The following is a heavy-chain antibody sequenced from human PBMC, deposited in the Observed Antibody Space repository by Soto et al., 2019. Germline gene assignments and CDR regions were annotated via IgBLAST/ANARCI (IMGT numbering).Heavy chain of an antibody. CDR1: GFTLSSYA. CDR3: AKYTSGWDFDH. Sequence: GGSLRLSCAASGFTLSSYAMSWVRQAPVKGLEWVSAITGSGAGTYYVDSVKGRFTISRDNSKNTLYLQMNSLRAEDTAVYYCAKYTSGWDFDHWGQGTLVTVSS. V-gene: IGHV3-23*01. CDR2: ITGSGAGT. D-gene: IGHD6-19*01. J-gene: IGHJ4*02.